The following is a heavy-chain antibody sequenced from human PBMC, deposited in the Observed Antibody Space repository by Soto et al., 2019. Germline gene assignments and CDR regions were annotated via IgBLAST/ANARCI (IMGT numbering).Heavy chain of an antibody. CDR2: ISGSGGST. D-gene: IGHD3-22*01. V-gene: IGHV3-23*01. CDR3: ANLIRFNYYDSSGYPSNFDY. Sequence: LRLSCAASGFTFSSYAMSWVRQAPGKGLEWVSAISGSGGSTYYADSVKGRFTISRDNSKNTLYLQMNSLRAEDTAVYYCANLIRFNYYDSSGYPSNFDYWGQGTLVTVSS. CDR1: GFTFSSYA. J-gene: IGHJ4*01.